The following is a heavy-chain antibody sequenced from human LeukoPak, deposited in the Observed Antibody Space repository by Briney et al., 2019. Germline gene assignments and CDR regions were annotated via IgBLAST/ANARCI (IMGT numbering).Heavy chain of an antibody. CDR3: ARSYGDYDWYFDL. J-gene: IGHJ2*01. CDR2: ISSSGSTI. Sequence: GGSLRLSCAASGFTFSSYEMNWVRQAPGKGLEWVSYISSSGSTIYYADSVKGRFTISRDNAKNSLYLQMNSLRAEDTAVYYCARSYGDYDWYFDLWGRGTLVTVPS. CDR1: GFTFSSYE. D-gene: IGHD4-17*01. V-gene: IGHV3-48*03.